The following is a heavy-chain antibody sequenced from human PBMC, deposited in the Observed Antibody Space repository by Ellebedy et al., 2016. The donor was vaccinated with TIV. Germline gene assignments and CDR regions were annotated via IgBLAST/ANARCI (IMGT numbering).Heavy chain of an antibody. CDR3: ARAPVYNFFFAMDV. CDR1: GDSISTGDYF. J-gene: IGHJ6*02. CDR2: IYFSGSI. Sequence: LRLSXTVSGDSISTGDYFWSWVRQPPGQGLEWIGYIYFSGSISYTPSLRSRASISIDTSKNQFSLTLRSVTAADTALYYCARAPVYNFFFAMDVWGQGTTVTVS. V-gene: IGHV4-30-4*01.